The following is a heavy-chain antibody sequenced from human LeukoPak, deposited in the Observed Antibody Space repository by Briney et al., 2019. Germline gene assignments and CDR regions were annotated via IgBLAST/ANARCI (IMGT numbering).Heavy chain of an antibody. D-gene: IGHD3-3*01. Sequence: SETLSLTCTVSGGSITSSSYYWGWIRQPPGKGLEWIGSIYYTGSTFYNPSLKSRVTISVDTSKNQFSLKLSSVTAADTAVYYCARDSITIFGIDVWGKGTTVTVSS. CDR3: ARDSITIFGIDV. J-gene: IGHJ6*04. CDR1: GGSITSSSYY. V-gene: IGHV4-39*07. CDR2: IYYTGST.